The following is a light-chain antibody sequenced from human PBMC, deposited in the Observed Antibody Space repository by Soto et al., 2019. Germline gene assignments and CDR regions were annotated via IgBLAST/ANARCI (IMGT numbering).Light chain of an antibody. CDR3: QQYGRSPFT. Sequence: EIVLTQSPGTLPLSPGQRATLSCRASQRITNNFLAWFQQKPGLAPRLLIHGASTRASGVPDRFSGGGSGTDFVLTISRLEPEDFAVYFCQQYGRSPFTFGQGTKLQIK. CDR2: GAS. V-gene: IGKV3-20*01. J-gene: IGKJ2*01. CDR1: QRITNNF.